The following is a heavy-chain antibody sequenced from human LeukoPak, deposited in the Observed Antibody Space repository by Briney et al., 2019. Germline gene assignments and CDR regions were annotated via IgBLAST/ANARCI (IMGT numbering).Heavy chain of an antibody. CDR2: IYPGDSDT. V-gene: IGHV5-51*01. CDR1: GYSFTSYW. D-gene: IGHD6-6*01. CDR3: ARSSIGYYYYYYMDV. Sequence: GESLKISCKGSGYSFTSYWIGWVRQMPGKGLEWMGIIYPGDSDTRYSPSFQGQVTTSADKSISTAYLQWSSLKASDTAMYYCARSSIGYYYYYYMDVWGKGTTVTVSS. J-gene: IGHJ6*03.